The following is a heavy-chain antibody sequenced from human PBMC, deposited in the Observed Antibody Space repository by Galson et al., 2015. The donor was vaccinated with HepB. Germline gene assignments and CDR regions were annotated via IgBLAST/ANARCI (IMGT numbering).Heavy chain of an antibody. CDR2: IRYDGTNE. J-gene: IGHJ5*02. V-gene: IGHV3-30*02. Sequence: SLRLSCAASGFSFSSYGMHWVRQAPGKGLEWVPFIRYDGTNEYYADSVKGRFTISRDNSKNTLYLQMNSLRAEDTAVYYCAKESTVTTKNWFDPWGQGTLVTVSS. CDR3: AKESTVTTKNWFDP. D-gene: IGHD4-17*01. CDR1: GFSFSSYG.